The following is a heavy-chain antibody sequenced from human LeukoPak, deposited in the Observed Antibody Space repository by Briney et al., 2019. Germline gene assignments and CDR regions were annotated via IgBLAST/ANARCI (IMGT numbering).Heavy chain of an antibody. D-gene: IGHD3-3*01. CDR1: GGSFSGYY. CDR2: INHSGST. V-gene: IGHV4-34*01. Sequence: PSETLSLTCAVYGGSFSGYYWSWIRQPPGKGLEWIGEINHSGSTNYNPSLKSRVTISVDTSKNQFSLKLSSVTAADTAVYYCARGRGYDFWSGYRYYYYMDVWGKGTAVTVSS. J-gene: IGHJ6*03. CDR3: ARGRGYDFWSGYRYYYYMDV.